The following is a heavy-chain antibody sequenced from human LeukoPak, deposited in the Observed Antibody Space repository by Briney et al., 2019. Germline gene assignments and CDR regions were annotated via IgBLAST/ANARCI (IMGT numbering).Heavy chain of an antibody. D-gene: IGHD2-2*01. V-gene: IGHV3-7*01. Sequence: GGSLRLSCAASGFTFGSYWMSWVRQAPGKGLEWVANIEQDGSEKYYVDSVKGRFTISRDNAKNSLYLQMNSLRAEDTAVYYCAKRGIYQNWFDPWGQGTLVTVSS. J-gene: IGHJ5*02. CDR3: AKRGIYQNWFDP. CDR2: IEQDGSEK. CDR1: GFTFGSYW.